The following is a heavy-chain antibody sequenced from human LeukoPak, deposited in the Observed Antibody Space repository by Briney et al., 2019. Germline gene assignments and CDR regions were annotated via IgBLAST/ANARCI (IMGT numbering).Heavy chain of an antibody. J-gene: IGHJ6*02. V-gene: IGHV3-21*01. D-gene: IGHD3-3*01. CDR2: ISSSSSYI. CDR3: ASSRTDKRFLEWLPYYGMDV. CDR1: GFTSSSYS. Sequence: GGSLRLSCAASGFTSSSYSMNWVRQAPGKGLEWVSSISSSSSYIYYADSVKGRFTISRDNAKNSLYLQMNSLRAEDTAVYYCASSRTDKRFLEWLPYYGMDVWGQGTTVTVSS.